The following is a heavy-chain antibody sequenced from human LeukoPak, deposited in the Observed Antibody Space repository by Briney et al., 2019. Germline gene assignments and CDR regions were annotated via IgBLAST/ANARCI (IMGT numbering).Heavy chain of an antibody. V-gene: IGHV4-34*01. CDR3: ARVRGYSGYDSQFDY. Sequence: SETLSLTCAVYGGSFSGYYWSWIRQPPGKGLEWIGEINHSGSTNYNPSLKSRVTISVDTSKNQFSLKLSSVTAADTAVYYCARVRGYSGYDSQFDYWGQGTLVTVSS. J-gene: IGHJ4*02. D-gene: IGHD5-12*01. CDR1: GGSFSGYY. CDR2: INHSGST.